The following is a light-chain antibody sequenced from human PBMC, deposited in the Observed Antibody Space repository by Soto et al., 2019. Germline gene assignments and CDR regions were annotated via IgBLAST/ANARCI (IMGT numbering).Light chain of an antibody. CDR3: QQRSNWQGAT. CDR2: DAS. J-gene: IGKJ4*01. Sequence: IVMTQSPATLPVSPGERATLSCRASQSVSSYLAWYQQKPGQAPRLLIYDASNRATGIPARFSGSGSGTDFTLTISSLEPEDFAVYYCQQRSNWQGATFGGGTKVDIK. V-gene: IGKV3-11*01. CDR1: QSVSSY.